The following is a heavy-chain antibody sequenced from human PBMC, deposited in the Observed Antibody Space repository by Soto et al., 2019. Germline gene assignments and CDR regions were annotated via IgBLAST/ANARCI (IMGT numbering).Heavy chain of an antibody. CDR1: GYSFAGYW. CDR2: IDPSDSQT. D-gene: IGHD3-22*01. Sequence: PGESLKISCKGSGYSFAGYWITWVRQKPGKGLEWMGRIDPSDSQTYYSPSFRGHVTISAAKSITTVFLQWSSLRASDTAMYYCARQIYDSDTGPNFQYYFDSWGQGTPVTVSS. V-gene: IGHV5-10-1*01. J-gene: IGHJ4*02. CDR3: ARQIYDSDTGPNFQYYFDS.